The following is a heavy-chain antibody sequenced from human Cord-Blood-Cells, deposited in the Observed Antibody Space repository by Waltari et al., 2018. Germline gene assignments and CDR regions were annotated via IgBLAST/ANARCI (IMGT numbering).Heavy chain of an antibody. J-gene: IGHJ4*02. D-gene: IGHD6-6*01. CDR2: IWYDGSNK. Sequence: QVQLVESGGGVVQPGRSLRLSCAASGFTFSSYGMHWVRQAPGKGLEWVAVIWYDGSNKYYADSVKGRFTISRDNSKNTLYLQMNSLRAEDTAVYYCARGAGYSSSGFDYWGQGTLVTVSS. CDR1: GFTFSSYG. CDR3: ARGAGYSSSGFDY. V-gene: IGHV3-33*01.